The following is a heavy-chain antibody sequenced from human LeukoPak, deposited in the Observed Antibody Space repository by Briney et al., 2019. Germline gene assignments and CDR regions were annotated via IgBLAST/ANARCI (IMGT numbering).Heavy chain of an antibody. CDR3: TREYCSSTSCYNY. CDR1: GFTFDDYG. J-gene: IGHJ4*02. Sequence: GGSLRLSCAASGFTFDDYGMSWVRQAPGKGLEWVGRIRSKANSYATAYAASVKGRFTISRDDSKNTAYLQMNSLKTEDTAVYYCTREYCSSTSCYNYWGQGTLVTVSS. D-gene: IGHD2-2*02. V-gene: IGHV3-73*01. CDR2: IRSKANSYAT.